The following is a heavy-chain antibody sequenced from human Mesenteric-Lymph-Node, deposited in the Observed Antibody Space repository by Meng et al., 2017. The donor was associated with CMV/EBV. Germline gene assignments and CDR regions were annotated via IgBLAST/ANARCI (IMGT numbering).Heavy chain of an antibody. D-gene: IGHD1-26*01. CDR3: ARRGSYQRGYFDY. CDR1: GFTVSSNY. CDR2: IYSGGST. Sequence: GGSLRLSCAASGFTVSSNYMSWVRQAPGKGLEWVSVIYSGGSTYYADSVKGRFTISRDNAKNSLYLRMNSLRAEDTAVYYCARRGSYQRGYFDYWGQGTLVTVSS. J-gene: IGHJ4*02. V-gene: IGHV3-53*01.